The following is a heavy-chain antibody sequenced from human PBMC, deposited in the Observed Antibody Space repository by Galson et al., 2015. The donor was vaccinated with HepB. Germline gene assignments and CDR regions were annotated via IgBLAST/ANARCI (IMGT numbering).Heavy chain of an antibody. J-gene: IGHJ4*02. V-gene: IGHV3-15*01. D-gene: IGHD5-12*01. CDR3: TTEESGYDQDRWDY. CDR2: IKSETDGGTT. CDR1: GFAFNNAW. Sequence: SLRLSCAASGFAFNNAWMSWVRQAPGKGLEWIGRIKSETDGGTTDHAAPVKGRFTISRDDSKNTLYLQMNSLKSEDTAVYYCTTEESGYDQDRWDYWGQGTLVTVSS.